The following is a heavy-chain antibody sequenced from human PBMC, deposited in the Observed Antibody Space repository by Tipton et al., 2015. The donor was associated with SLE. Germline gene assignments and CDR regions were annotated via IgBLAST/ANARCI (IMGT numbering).Heavy chain of an antibody. CDR1: GGSISSYY. CDR3: ARGGRRPYWYFDL. D-gene: IGHD1-26*01. J-gene: IGHJ2*01. Sequence: TLSLTCTVSGGSISSYYWSWIRQPAGKGLEWIGRIYYSGSTNYNPSLKSRVTISVDTSKNQFSLKLSSVTAADTAVYYCARGGRRPYWYFDLWGRGALVTVSS. V-gene: IGHV4-4*07. CDR2: IYYSGST.